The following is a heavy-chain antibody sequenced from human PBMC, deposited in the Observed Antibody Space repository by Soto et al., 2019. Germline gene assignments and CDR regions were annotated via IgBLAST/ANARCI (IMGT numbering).Heavy chain of an antibody. V-gene: IGHV3-74*01. CDR3: AIAVAGPTAIAY. CDR2: INGDGSST. J-gene: IGHJ4*02. Sequence: EVQLVESGGDLVQPGGSRRLSCVVSGLTINSHWLHGARQAPGKGRGWVSRINGDGSSTKYADSVKGRFTISRDNAKNTLYLQMNTLRAEDTAVYYCAIAVAGPTAIAYWGQGALVTVSS. CDR1: GLTINSHW. D-gene: IGHD6-19*01.